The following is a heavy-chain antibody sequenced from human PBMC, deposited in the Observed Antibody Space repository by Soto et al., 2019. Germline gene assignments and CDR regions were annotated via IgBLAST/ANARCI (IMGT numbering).Heavy chain of an antibody. CDR3: ATSGGDYGIDTRHGMDV. CDR1: GYTLTELS. D-gene: IGHD4-17*01. CDR2: FDPEDGET. J-gene: IGHJ6*02. Sequence: ASVKVSCKVSGYTLTELSMRWVRQAPGKGLEWMGGFDPEDGETIYAQKFQGRVTMTEDTSTDTAYMELSSLRSEDTAVYYCATSGGDYGIDTRHGMDVWGQGTTVTVSS. V-gene: IGHV1-24*01.